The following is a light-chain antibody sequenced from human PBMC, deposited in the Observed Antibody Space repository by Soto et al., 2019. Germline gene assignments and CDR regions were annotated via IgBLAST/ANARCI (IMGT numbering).Light chain of an antibody. J-gene: IGKJ1*01. CDR2: DVS. CDR1: QTISSTY. Sequence: EIVLTQSPGTLSLSPGDRATLSFRASQTISSTYLAWYQQKPGQAPRLLIYDVSNRATGIPARFSGSGSGTDFTLTISSLQPEDFAVYYCQQRSNWPRTFGQGTKVDIK. CDR3: QQRSNWPRT. V-gene: IGKV3-11*01.